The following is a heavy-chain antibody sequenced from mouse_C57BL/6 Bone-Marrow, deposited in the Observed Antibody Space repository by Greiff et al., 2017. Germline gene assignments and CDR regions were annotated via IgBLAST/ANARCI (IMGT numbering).Heavy chain of an antibody. D-gene: IGHD1-1*01. CDR2: IYPRSGNT. J-gene: IGHJ1*03. CDR1: GYTFTSYG. V-gene: IGHV1-81*01. Sequence: QVQLQQSGAELARPGASVKLSCKASGYTFTSYGISWVKQRTGQGLEWIGEIYPRSGNTYYNEKFKGKATLTVDKSSSTAYMELRSLTSEDSAVYFCAREGLWGDWYFDVWGTGTTVTVSS. CDR3: AREGLWGDWYFDV.